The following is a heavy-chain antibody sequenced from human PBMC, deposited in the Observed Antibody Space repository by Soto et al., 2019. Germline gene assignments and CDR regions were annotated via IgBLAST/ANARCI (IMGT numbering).Heavy chain of an antibody. CDR3: ARDYRSGYAN. V-gene: IGHV4-30-4*01. J-gene: IGHJ1*01. CDR2: VYYTGGS. D-gene: IGHD6-19*01. CDR1: GGSVSSGDYY. Sequence: SETLSLTCTVSGGSVSSGDYYWSWIRQPPGKGLEWIAYVYYTGGSYYNRSLKSRATISIDTSKNQFSLKMNSVTAADTAVYYCARDYRSGYANGGQGVLVTVSS.